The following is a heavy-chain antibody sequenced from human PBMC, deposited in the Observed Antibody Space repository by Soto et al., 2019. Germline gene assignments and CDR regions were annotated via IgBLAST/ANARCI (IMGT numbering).Heavy chain of an antibody. Sequence: ASVKVSCKASGYTFTNYYIDWVRQAPGQGLERMGIINPSTGSTTYAQKFKGRVNLTRDTSTSTVYMDLSSLSSEETAVYYCARGRFTTLTTWWYFDYWGQGALVTVSS. J-gene: IGHJ4*02. D-gene: IGHD4-17*01. CDR3: ARGRFTTLTTWWYFDY. CDR1: GYTFTNYY. CDR2: INPSTGST. V-gene: IGHV1-46*01.